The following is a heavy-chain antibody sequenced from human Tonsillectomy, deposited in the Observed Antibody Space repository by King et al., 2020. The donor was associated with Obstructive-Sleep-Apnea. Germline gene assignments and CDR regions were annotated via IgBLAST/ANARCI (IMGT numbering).Heavy chain of an antibody. V-gene: IGHV1-69*04. CDR3: ARHYCSGSITSCYSSLIGYYYYGMDV. Sequence: QFQLVQSGADVKKPGSSMKVSCEASGYTFTNYAISWVRQAPGQGPEWVGGIIPILGVTNYAQKFQGRVTLTADTSTSTAYMELNSLTSEDTAVYFCARHYCSGSITSCYSSLIGYYYYGMDVWGQGTTVIVSS. CDR1: GYTFTNYA. D-gene: IGHD2-15*01. CDR2: IIPILGVT. J-gene: IGHJ6*02.